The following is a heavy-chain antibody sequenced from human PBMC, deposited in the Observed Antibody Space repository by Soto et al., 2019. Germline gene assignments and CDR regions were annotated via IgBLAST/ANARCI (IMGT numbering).Heavy chain of an antibody. CDR1: GFTFSSYA. V-gene: IGHV3-23*01. CDR3: AKARMVVDKYYFDY. CDR2: ISGSGGST. Sequence: HPGGSLRLSCAASGFTFSSYAMSWVRQAPGKGLEWVSAISGSGGSTYYADSVKGRFTISRDNSKNSLYLQMNSLRAEDTAVYYCAKARMVVDKYYFDYWGQGTLVTVSS. D-gene: IGHD2-15*01. J-gene: IGHJ4*02.